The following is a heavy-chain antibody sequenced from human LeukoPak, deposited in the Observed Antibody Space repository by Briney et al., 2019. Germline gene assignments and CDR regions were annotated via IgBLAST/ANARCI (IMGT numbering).Heavy chain of an antibody. J-gene: IGHJ3*02. D-gene: IGHD6-13*01. CDR3: AKVPGIAAAGTVGAFDI. CDR2: IKQDGSEK. V-gene: IGHV3-7*03. CDR1: GFTFSSYS. Sequence: GGSLRLSCAASGFTFSSYSMNWVRQAPGKGLEWVANIKQDGSEKYYVDSVKGRFTISRDNAKNSLYLQMNSLRAEDTALYYCAKVPGIAAAGTVGAFDIWGQGTMVTVSS.